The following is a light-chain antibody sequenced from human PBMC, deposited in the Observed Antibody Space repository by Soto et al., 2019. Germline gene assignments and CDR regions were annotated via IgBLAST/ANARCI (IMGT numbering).Light chain of an antibody. V-gene: IGLV1-51*01. CDR2: DNN. CDR3: GTWDSSLSAAV. CDR1: SSNIGNNY. J-gene: IGLJ7*01. Sequence: QSVLTQPPSVSAAPGQKVTISCSGSSSNIGNNYVSWYQQLPGTAPKLLIYDNNKRPSGIPDRFSGSKSGTSATLGITGLQTGDEADYYCGTWDSSLSAAVFGGGTQADRP.